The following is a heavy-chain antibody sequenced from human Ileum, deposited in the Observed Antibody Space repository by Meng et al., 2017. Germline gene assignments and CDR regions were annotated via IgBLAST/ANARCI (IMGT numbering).Heavy chain of an antibody. CDR1: GDSFTDYY. V-gene: IGHV4-34*01. CDR2: IHYSGST. CDR3: ARRIRGGSYLG. J-gene: IGHJ4*02. D-gene: IGHD1-26*01. Sequence: QVQLQQWGAGMLKPSETLSLTCNVYGDSFTDYYWNWIRQPPGKGLEWIGEIHYSGSTNYNPSLESRVTISEDTSQKQFSLRLSSVTAADTAVYYCARRIRGGSYLGWGQGTLVTVSS.